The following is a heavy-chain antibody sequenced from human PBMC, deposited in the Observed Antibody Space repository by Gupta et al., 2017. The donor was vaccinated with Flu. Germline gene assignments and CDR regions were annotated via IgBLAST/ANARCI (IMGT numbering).Heavy chain of an antibody. V-gene: IGHV3-23*01. CDR3: AKDRVAARPSYYYGMDV. Sequence: EVQLLESGGGLVQPGGSLRLSCAASGFTFSSYAMSWVRQAPGKGLGWVSAISGSGGSTYYADSVKGRFTISRDNSKNTLYLQMNSLRAEDTAVYYCAKDRVAARPSYYYGMDVWGQGTTVTVSS. CDR2: ISGSGGST. J-gene: IGHJ6*02. D-gene: IGHD6-6*01. CDR1: GFTFSSYA.